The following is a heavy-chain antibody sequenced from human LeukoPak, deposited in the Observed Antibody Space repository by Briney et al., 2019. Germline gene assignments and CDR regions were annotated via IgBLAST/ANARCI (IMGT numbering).Heavy chain of an antibody. J-gene: IGHJ5*02. CDR3: ARGSGNYFGWFDP. V-gene: IGHV4-39*01. CDR2: IYYSGST. CDR1: GGSISSSSYY. D-gene: IGHD3-10*01. Sequence: SETLSLTCTVSGGSISSSSYYWGWIRQPPGKGLEWIGSIYYSGSTYYNPSLKSRVTISVDTSKNQFSLKLSSVTAADTAVYYCARGSGNYFGWFDPWGQGTPVTVSS.